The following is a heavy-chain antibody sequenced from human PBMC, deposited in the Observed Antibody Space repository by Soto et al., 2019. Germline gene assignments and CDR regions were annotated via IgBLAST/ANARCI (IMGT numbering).Heavy chain of an antibody. CDR2: LYDVDGT. V-gene: IGHV3-66*01. Sequence: TGGSLRLSCAAFGLTVSGKKYVAWVRQAPGKGLEWISALYDVDGTYYADSVKGRFTISRDNARNSLYLQMNSLRAEDTAVYYCARTINFGLPGNGMDVWGQGTTVTVSS. CDR3: ARTINFGLPGNGMDV. J-gene: IGHJ6*02. CDR1: GLTVSGKKY. D-gene: IGHD3-16*01.